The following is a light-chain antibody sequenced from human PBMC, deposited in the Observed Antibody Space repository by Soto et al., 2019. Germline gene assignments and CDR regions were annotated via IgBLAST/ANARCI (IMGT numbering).Light chain of an antibody. J-gene: IGKJ1*01. CDR3: QQRSNWPEWT. V-gene: IGKV3-11*01. Sequence: EIVLTQSPATLYFSPGERATLSCRASQSVSSYLAWYQQKPGQAPRLLIYDASNRATGIPARFSGSGSGTDFTLTISSLEPEDFAVYYCQQRSNWPEWTFGQGTKVEIK. CDR1: QSVSSY. CDR2: DAS.